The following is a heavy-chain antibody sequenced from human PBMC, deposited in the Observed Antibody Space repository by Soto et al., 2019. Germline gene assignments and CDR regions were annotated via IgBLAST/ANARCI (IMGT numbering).Heavy chain of an antibody. CDR1: GFTFSSYG. Sequence: QVQLVESGGGVVQPGRSLRLSCAASGFTFSSYGMHWVRQAPGKGLEWVAVIWYDGSNKYYADSVKGRFTISSDNSKNSLYLQMNSLRAVDTAEYYCARDRTSAGTESSGYWGQGTLVTVSS. V-gene: IGHV3-33*01. J-gene: IGHJ4*02. CDR2: IWYDGSNK. CDR3: ARDRTSAGTESSGY. D-gene: IGHD6-13*01.